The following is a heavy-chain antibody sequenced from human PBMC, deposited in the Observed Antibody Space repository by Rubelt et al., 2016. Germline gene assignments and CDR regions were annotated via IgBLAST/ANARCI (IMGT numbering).Heavy chain of an antibody. J-gene: IGHJ4*02. D-gene: IGHD4-17*01. CDR2: INPSGGST. CDR1: GYTFTSYY. Sequence: QVQLVQSGAEVKKPGASVKVSCKASGYTFTSYYMHWVRQAPGPGLEWMGIINPSGGSTSYAQKFQGRVTMTRDTSTSTVYMERSSRRSEDTAVYYCARAASTVTTLLDLGYWGQGTLVTVSS. CDR3: ARAASTVTTLLDLGY. V-gene: IGHV1-46*01.